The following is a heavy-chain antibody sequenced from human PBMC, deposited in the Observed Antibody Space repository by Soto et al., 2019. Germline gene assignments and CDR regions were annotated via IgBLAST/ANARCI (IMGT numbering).Heavy chain of an antibody. D-gene: IGHD3-9*01. CDR1: GYTFVNYE. CDR2: MNPHSGDT. Sequence: QVQLVQPGAEVKKPGASVKVSCKASGYTFVNYEINWVRQATGQGLEWLGWMNPHSGDTFYAQNFQGRVTMTRNTSITTAYIELNSLKSEDTAVYYCARQHAIDYWGQGTLVTVSS. J-gene: IGHJ4*02. V-gene: IGHV1-8*01. CDR3: ARQHAIDY.